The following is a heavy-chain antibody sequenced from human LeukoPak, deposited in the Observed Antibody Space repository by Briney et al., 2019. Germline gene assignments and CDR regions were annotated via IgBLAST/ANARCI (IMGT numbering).Heavy chain of an antibody. CDR1: GISFSNYY. CDR3: ARGIGYDPSGY. V-gene: IGHV3-74*01. D-gene: IGHD5-12*01. Sequence: TGGSLRLSCAASGISFSNYYMHWGRQAPRKGLVWVSRLNGDGSGISYADSVKGRFTISRDNAKNTLYLQMNSLRAEDTGVYYCARGIGYDPSGYWGQGTLVTVSS. J-gene: IGHJ4*02. CDR2: LNGDGSGI.